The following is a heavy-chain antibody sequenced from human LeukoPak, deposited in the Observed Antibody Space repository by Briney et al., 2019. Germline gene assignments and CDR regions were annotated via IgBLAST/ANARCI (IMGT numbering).Heavy chain of an antibody. CDR2: TYYRSKWYN. V-gene: IGHV6-1*01. CDR1: GDSVSSNSAA. D-gene: IGHD3-3*01. CDR3: ARELDHYDFWRIHGYYFDY. Sequence: SQTLSLTCAISGDSVSSNSAAWNWIRQSPSRGLEWLGRTYYRSKWYNDYAVSVKSRITINPDTSKNQFSLQLNSVTPEDTAVYYCARELDHYDFWRIHGYYFDYWGQGTLVTVSS. J-gene: IGHJ4*02.